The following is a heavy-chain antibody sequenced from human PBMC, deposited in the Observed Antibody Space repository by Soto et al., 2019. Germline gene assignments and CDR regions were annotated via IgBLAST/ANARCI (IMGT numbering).Heavy chain of an antibody. CDR1: VGSISSGDYY. J-gene: IGHJ5*02. V-gene: IGHV4-31*03. CDR2: IYYSGST. D-gene: IGHD3-3*01. CDR3: ARWWSGSRQGIDP. Sequence: QVQLQESGPGLVKPSQTLSLSCTVSVGSISSGDYYWSWIRQHPGKVLEWIGYIYYSGSTYYNPSLKSRVTISVDTSKNQFSLKLSSVTAADTDVYYCARWWSGSRQGIDPWGQGTLVTVS.